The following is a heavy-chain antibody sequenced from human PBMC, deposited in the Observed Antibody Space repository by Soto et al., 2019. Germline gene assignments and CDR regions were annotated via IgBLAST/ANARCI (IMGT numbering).Heavy chain of an antibody. J-gene: IGHJ4*02. Sequence: QVQLVESGGGVVQPGRSLRLSCAASGFTFSSYAMHWVRQAPGKGLEWVAVISYDGSNKYYADSVKGRFTISRDNSKNTLYLQMNSLRAENTAVYYCATYSSSSVDYWGQGTLVTVSS. CDR2: ISYDGSNK. CDR3: ATYSSSSVDY. D-gene: IGHD6-6*01. V-gene: IGHV3-30-3*01. CDR1: GFTFSSYA.